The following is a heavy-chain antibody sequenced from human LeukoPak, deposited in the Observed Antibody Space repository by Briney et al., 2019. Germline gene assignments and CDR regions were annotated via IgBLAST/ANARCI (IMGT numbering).Heavy chain of an antibody. D-gene: IGHD6-25*01. Sequence: SGTLSLTCAVSGASISSNNWWSWVRQPPGKGLEWIGEIFHSGSTNYNPSLKSRVTISVDKSKNQFSLKVNSVTAADTAVYYCARNEGSSDFNYWGQGTLVTVSS. V-gene: IGHV4-4*02. CDR2: IFHSGST. CDR3: ARNEGSSDFNY. CDR1: GASISSNNW. J-gene: IGHJ4*02.